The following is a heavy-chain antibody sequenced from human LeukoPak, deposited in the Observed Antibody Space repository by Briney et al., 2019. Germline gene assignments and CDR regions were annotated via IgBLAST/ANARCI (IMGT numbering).Heavy chain of an antibody. CDR3: ARGGSPPEALGDVFGI. CDR1: GFTISSYW. D-gene: IGHD1-26*01. J-gene: IGHJ3*02. V-gene: IGHV3-74*01. Sequence: GGSLRLSCAASGFTISSYWIHWVRQVPGKGLVWVSRINNDGSSTIYADSVKGRFTISRDNAKNTLYLQMNSLEGEDTAVYYCARGGSPPEALGDVFGIWGQGTMVTVSS. CDR2: INNDGSST.